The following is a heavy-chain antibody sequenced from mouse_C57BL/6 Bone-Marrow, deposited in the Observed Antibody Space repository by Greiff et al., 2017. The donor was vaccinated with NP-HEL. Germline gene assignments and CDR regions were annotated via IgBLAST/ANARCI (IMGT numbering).Heavy chain of an antibody. CDR1: GYTFTSSW. Sequence: QVQLQQPGAELVKPGASVKLSCKASGYTFTSSWMPWVKQRPGQGLEWIGMILPISGGTNYNEKFKGKATLTVDKSSSTAYMQLSSLTSEDSAVYYCARRGGNYPAWFAYWGQGTLVTVSA. J-gene: IGHJ3*01. V-gene: IGHV1-64*01. CDR2: ILPISGGT. D-gene: IGHD2-1*01. CDR3: ARRGGNYPAWFAY.